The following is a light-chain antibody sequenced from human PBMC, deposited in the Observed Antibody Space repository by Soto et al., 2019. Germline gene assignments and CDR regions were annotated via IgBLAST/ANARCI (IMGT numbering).Light chain of an antibody. CDR3: QQANSFPFT. CDR1: QGISSW. V-gene: IGKV1-12*01. CDR2: AAS. J-gene: IGKJ3*01. Sequence: DIQMTXSPSSVSASXXXXXXITCRASQGISSWLAWYQQKPGQAPKLLIYAASSLQSGVPSRFSGSGSGTDFTLTISSLQPEDFATYYCQQANSFPFTFGPGTKVDIK.